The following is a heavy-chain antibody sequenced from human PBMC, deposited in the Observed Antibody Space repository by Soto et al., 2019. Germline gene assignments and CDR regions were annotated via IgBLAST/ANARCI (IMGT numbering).Heavy chain of an antibody. CDR2: IWYDGSNK. CDR1: GFTFSSYG. D-gene: IGHD6-13*01. V-gene: IGHV3-33*01. Sequence: QVQLVESGGGVVQPGRSLRLSCAASGFTFSSYGMHWVRQAPGKGLEWVAVIWYDGSNKYYADSVKGRFTISRDNSKNTLYLQMNSLRAEDTAVYYCARLGAAAGNLVRRDHFDYWGQGTLVTVSS. CDR3: ARLGAAAGNLVRRDHFDY. J-gene: IGHJ4*02.